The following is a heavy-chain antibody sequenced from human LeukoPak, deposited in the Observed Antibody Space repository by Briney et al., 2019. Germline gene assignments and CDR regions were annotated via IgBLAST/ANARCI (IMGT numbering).Heavy chain of an antibody. V-gene: IGHV1-2*02. D-gene: IGHD2-21*01. J-gene: IGHJ5*02. CDR1: GYSYTDYY. CDR2: INPNSGGT. CDR3: ARADRLHGGPYLIGP. Sequence: ASVKVSCKTSGYSYTDYYMHWVRQAPGQGLERMGWINPNSGGTSSAQKFQGRVTMTRDTSITTVYMEVSWLTSDDTAIYYCARADRLHGGPYLIGPWGQGTLVTVPS.